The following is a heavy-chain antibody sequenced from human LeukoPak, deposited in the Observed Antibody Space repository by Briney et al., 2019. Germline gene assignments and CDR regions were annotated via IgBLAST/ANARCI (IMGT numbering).Heavy chain of an antibody. Sequence: ASVKVSCEASGYTFTSYGISWVRQAPGQGREWMGWISAYNGNTNYAQKLQGRVTMTTDTSTSTAYMELRSLRSDDTAVYYCARNINDFWSGYYFDYWGQGTLVTVSS. V-gene: IGHV1-18*01. CDR1: GYTFTSYG. J-gene: IGHJ4*02. CDR3: ARNINDFWSGYYFDY. D-gene: IGHD3-3*01. CDR2: ISAYNGNT.